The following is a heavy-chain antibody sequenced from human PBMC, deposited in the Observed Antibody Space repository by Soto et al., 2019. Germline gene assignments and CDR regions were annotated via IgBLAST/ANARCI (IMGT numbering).Heavy chain of an antibody. Sequence: QVQLQESGPGLVKPSQTLSLSCNVYGVSVSSGDYYWSWIRQHAGGGLEWIGYIDRSGSTYYKPSLRGRVIMSVDTSTNQIYLRLLSVTAADTAINYCARDSGGNSENYYGLDVWGHGTTVTVSS. J-gene: IGHJ6*02. CDR2: IDRSGST. CDR1: GVSVSSGDYY. CDR3: ARDSGGNSENYYGLDV. V-gene: IGHV4-31*03. D-gene: IGHD1-1*01.